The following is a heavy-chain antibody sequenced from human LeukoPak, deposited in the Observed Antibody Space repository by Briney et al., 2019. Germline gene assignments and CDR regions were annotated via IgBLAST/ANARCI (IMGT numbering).Heavy chain of an antibody. CDR1: GFTFSSYA. D-gene: IGHD2-8*02. J-gene: IGHJ4*02. CDR2: ISGSGGST. CDR3: AKIGMAGGPHLDY. Sequence: GGSLRLHCAASGFTFSSYAMSWVRQAPGKGLEWVSAISGSGGSTYYADSVKGRFTISRDNSKNTLCLQMNSLRAEDTAVYYCAKIGMAGGPHLDYWGQGTLVTVSS. V-gene: IGHV3-23*01.